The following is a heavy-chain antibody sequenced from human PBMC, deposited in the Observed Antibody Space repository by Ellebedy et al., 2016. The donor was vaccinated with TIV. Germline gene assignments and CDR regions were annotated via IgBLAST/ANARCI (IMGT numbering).Heavy chain of an antibody. D-gene: IGHD3-22*01. CDR2: IRSKAYGGTT. V-gene: IGHV3-49*03. CDR1: GFTFGDYA. CDR3: TRAYYYDSSGYYYNYYFDY. J-gene: IGHJ4*02. Sequence: GGSLRLSXTASGFTFGDYAMSWFRQAPGKGLEWVGFIRSKAYGGTTEYAASVKGRFTISRDDSKSIAYLQMNSLKTEDTAVYYCTRAYYYDSSGYYYNYYFDYWGQGTLVTVSS.